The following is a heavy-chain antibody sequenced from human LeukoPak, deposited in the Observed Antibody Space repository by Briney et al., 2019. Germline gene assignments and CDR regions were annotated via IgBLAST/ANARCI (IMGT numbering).Heavy chain of an antibody. D-gene: IGHD2-2*01. CDR3: ARSTLGYCSSTSCSLDY. CDR1: GFTFSSYS. Sequence: PGGSMRLSCAASGFTFSSYSMNWVRQAPGKGLEWVSYISSSSSTIYYASSVKGRFTISRDNAKNSLYLQMNSLRAEDTAVYYCARSTLGYCSSTSCSLDYWGQGTLVTVSS. J-gene: IGHJ4*02. CDR2: ISSSSSTI. V-gene: IGHV3-48*01.